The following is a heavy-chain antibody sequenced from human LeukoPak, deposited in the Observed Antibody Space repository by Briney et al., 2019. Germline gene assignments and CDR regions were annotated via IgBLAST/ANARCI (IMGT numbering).Heavy chain of an antibody. Sequence: GGSLRLSCAASGFTFSSYSMNWVRQAPGKGLEWVSSISTSSSYIYYADSVKGRFTVSRDNAKNSLFLQMNSLRAEDTAVYYCARTTDNYYYYYMVVWGKGTTVTVSS. V-gene: IGHV3-21*01. CDR1: GFTFSSYS. J-gene: IGHJ6*03. CDR2: ISTSSSYI. D-gene: IGHD4-17*01. CDR3: ARTTDNYYYYYMVV.